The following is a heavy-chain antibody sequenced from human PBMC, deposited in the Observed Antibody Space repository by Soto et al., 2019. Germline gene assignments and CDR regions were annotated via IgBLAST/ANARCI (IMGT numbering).Heavy chain of an antibody. Sequence: EVQLVESGGGLVKPGGSLRLSCAASGFTFSSYSMNWVRQAPGKGLEWVSSISSSSSYIYYADSVKGRFTISRDNAKKSLYLQMNSLRAEDTAVYYCARGGLRFLEWLLYPFDYWGQGTLVTVSS. V-gene: IGHV3-21*01. CDR1: GFTFSSYS. D-gene: IGHD3-3*01. CDR3: ARGGLRFLEWLLYPFDY. J-gene: IGHJ4*02. CDR2: ISSSSSYI.